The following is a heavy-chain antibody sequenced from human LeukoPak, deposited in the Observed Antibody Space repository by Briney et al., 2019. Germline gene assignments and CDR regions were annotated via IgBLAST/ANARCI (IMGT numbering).Heavy chain of an antibody. J-gene: IGHJ4*02. V-gene: IGHV3-30*04. CDR2: ISYDGSNK. D-gene: IGHD3-22*01. CDR1: GFTFSSYA. CDR3: AKYPRYYYDSSGYCGY. Sequence: PGESLRLSCAASGFTFSSYAMHWVRQAPGKGLEWVAVISYDGSNKYYADSVKGRFTISRDNSKNTLYLQMNSLRAEDTAVYYCAKYPRYYYDSSGYCGYWGQGTLVTVSS.